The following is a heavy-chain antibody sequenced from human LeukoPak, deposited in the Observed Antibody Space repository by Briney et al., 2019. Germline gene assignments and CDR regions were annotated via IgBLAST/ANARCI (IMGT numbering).Heavy chain of an antibody. CDR1: GYTFTSYG. CDR2: ISAYNGNT. Sequence: ASVKVSCKASGYTFTSYGISWVRQAPGQGLEWMGWISAYNGNTNYAQKLQGRVTMTTDTSTSTAYMELRSLRSDDTAVYYCATEFCGSCIAAAAFDIWGQGTMVTVSS. J-gene: IGHJ3*02. CDR3: ATEFCGSCIAAAAFDI. V-gene: IGHV1-18*01. D-gene: IGHD6-13*01.